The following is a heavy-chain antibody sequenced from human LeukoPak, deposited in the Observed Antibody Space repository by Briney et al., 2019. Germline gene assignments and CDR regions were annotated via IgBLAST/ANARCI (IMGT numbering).Heavy chain of an antibody. D-gene: IGHD1-26*01. CDR3: ARDSLVGANLQDY. Sequence: GGPLRLSCAASGLTFSSYWMSWVRQAPGKGLEWVANIKQDGSEKYYVDSVKGRFTISRDNAKNSLYLQMNSLRAEDTAVYYCARDSLVGANLQDYWGQGTLVTVSS. CDR1: GLTFSSYW. V-gene: IGHV3-7*01. CDR2: IKQDGSEK. J-gene: IGHJ4*02.